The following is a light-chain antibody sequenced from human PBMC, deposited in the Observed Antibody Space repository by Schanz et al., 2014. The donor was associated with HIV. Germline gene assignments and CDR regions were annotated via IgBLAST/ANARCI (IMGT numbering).Light chain of an antibody. CDR3: QSFGGSWGT. CDR1: QSVSSSY. V-gene: IGKV3-20*01. Sequence: EIVLTQSPGSLSLSPGERATLSCRASQSVSSSYLAWYQQKPGQAPRLLIYGASRRANGIPDRFSGSGSGTDFTLTISRLEPDDFAMYYCQSFGGSWGTFGGGTKVEI. J-gene: IGKJ4*01. CDR2: GAS.